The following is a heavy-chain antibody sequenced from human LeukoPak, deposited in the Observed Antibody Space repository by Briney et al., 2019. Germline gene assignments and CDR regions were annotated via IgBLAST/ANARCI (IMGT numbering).Heavy chain of an antibody. D-gene: IGHD3-10*01. Sequence: PGGSLRLSCAASGFTFSSYSMNWVRQAPGKGLEWVSAIGGSGGGTYYADSVKGRFTISRDNSKNTLYLQMNSLRAEDTAVYYCAKVATGSYYNWPFDYWGQGTLVTVSS. V-gene: IGHV3-23*01. J-gene: IGHJ4*02. CDR1: GFTFSSYS. CDR3: AKVATGSYYNWPFDY. CDR2: IGGSGGGT.